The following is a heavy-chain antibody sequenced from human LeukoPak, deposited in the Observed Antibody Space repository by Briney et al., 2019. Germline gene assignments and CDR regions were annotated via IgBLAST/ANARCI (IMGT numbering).Heavy chain of an antibody. V-gene: IGHV4-38-2*02. CDR3: ARDSLLRYFDWLLSPHYFDY. J-gene: IGHJ4*02. Sequence: SETLSLTCAVSGYSISSGYYWGWIRPPPGKGLEWTGSIYHSGSTYYNPSLKSRVTISVDTSKNQFSLKLSSVTAADTAVYYCARDSLLRYFDWLLSPHYFDYWGQGTLVTVSS. CDR1: GYSISSGYY. D-gene: IGHD3-9*01. CDR2: IYHSGST.